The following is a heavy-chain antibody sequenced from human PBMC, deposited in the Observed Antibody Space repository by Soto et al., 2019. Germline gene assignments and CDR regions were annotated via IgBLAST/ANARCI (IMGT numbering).Heavy chain of an antibody. J-gene: IGHJ3*02. CDR3: ARCLSATYYDFWSGYYSRDAFDI. D-gene: IGHD3-3*01. CDR2: MNPNSGNT. CDR1: GYTFTSYD. Sequence: GASVKVSCKASGYTFTSYDINWVRQATGQGLEWMGWMNPNSGNTGYAQKFQGRVTMTRNTSISTAYMELSSLRSEDTVVYYCARCLSATYYDFWSGYYSRDAFDIWGQGTMVTVSS. V-gene: IGHV1-8*01.